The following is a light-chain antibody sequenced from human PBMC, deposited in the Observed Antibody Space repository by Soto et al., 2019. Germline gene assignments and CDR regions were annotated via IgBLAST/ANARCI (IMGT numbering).Light chain of an antibody. CDR1: QSVSSY. CDR2: DAS. CDR3: QQRSNWLGT. Sequence: EIVLIQSPATLSLSPGERATLSCRASQSVSSYLAWYQQKPGQAPRLLIYDASNRATGIPDRFSGSGSGTDITLTISSLEPEDFAVYYCQQRSNWLGTFGQGTKVEIK. V-gene: IGKV3-11*01. J-gene: IGKJ1*01.